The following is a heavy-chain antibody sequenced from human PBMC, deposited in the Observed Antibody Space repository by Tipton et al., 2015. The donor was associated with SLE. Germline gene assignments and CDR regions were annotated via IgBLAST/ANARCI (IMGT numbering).Heavy chain of an antibody. Sequence: LRLSCTVSGGSISSYSWGWIRQPPGKGLEWIGSINYSGTTSYNPSLKSRVTISVDTSKNQFSLKLSSVTAADTAVYYCARKRNGMGIWGQGTMVTVSS. D-gene: IGHD5-24*01. CDR2: INYSGTT. CDR1: GGSISSYS. V-gene: IGHV4-39*07. J-gene: IGHJ3*02. CDR3: ARKRNGMGI.